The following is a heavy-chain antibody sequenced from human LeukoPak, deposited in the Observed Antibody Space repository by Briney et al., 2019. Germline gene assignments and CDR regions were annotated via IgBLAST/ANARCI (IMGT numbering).Heavy chain of an antibody. CDR3: TSRYCTSTNCYAFDV. D-gene: IGHD2-2*01. CDR1: GFTFSSYS. J-gene: IGHJ3*01. Sequence: PGGSLRLSCAASGFTFSSYSMNRVRQAPGKGLEWVSSIDSSSAYIFYADSVKGRFTISRDNAKNSLYLQMNSLRAEDTAVYYCTSRYCTSTNCYAFDVWGQGTMVTVSS. V-gene: IGHV3-21*01. CDR2: IDSSSAYI.